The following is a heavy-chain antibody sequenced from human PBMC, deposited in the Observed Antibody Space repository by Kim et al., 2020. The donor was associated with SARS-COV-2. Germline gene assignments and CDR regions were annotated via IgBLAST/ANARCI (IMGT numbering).Heavy chain of an antibody. CDR1: GFTVSSNY. CDR2: IYSGGST. D-gene: IGHD3-22*01. Sequence: GGSLILSCAASGFTVSSNYMSWVRQAPGKGLEWVSVIYSGGSTYYADSVKGRFTISRDNSKNTLYLQMNSLRAEDTAVYYCARDRAPTTINYYDTHYGMDVWGQGTTVTVSS. CDR3: ARDRAPTTINYYDTHYGMDV. J-gene: IGHJ6*02. V-gene: IGHV3-53*01.